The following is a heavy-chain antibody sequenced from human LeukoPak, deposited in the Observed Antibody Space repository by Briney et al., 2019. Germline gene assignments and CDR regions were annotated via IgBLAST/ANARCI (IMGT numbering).Heavy chain of an antibody. CDR1: GFSFANYA. D-gene: IGHD2-15*01. Sequence: PRGSLRLSCAASGFSFANYAMSWVRQAPGKGLEWVSATVGGGSPNTYHADSVKGRFTISRDNSKNTLFLQMNSLRAEDTAIYYCTKAPIVSCSGAFCYPFDSWGQGTRVTVSS. CDR2: TVGGGSPNT. CDR3: TKAPIVSCSGAFCYPFDS. J-gene: IGHJ4*02. V-gene: IGHV3-23*01.